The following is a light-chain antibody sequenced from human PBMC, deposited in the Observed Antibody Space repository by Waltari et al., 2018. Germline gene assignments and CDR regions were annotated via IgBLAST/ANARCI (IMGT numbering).Light chain of an antibody. V-gene: IGLV2-14*03. J-gene: IGLJ3*02. CDR1: TSDLGGHNY. Sequence: QSALTQSASVSGSLGQSITMSCTGTTSDLGGHNYVSWYQQHPGKAPKLILSDVTSRPPGVSNRFSGSKSGNTASLTISGLQAEDEADYYCCSFTTSSTWVFGGGTKLTVL. CDR3: CSFTTSSTWV. CDR2: DVT.